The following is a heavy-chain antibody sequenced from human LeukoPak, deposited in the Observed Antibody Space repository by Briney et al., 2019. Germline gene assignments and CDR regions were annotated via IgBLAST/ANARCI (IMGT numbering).Heavy chain of an antibody. J-gene: IGHJ3*02. Sequence: GRSLRLSCAASGFSFSSYLMHWVRQAPGKGLEWVALIGFDVSKIYYADSVKGRFTISRDNSKNTLYLQMNSLRDEDTAVYFCARARLENCNDGSCPDALDIWGQGTMVTISS. CDR3: ARARLENCNDGSCPDALDI. V-gene: IGHV3-33*01. CDR2: IGFDVSKI. CDR1: GFSFSSYL. D-gene: IGHD2-15*01.